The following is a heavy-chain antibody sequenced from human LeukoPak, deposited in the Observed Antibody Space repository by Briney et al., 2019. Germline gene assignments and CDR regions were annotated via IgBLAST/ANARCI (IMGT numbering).Heavy chain of an antibody. D-gene: IGHD1-14*01. V-gene: IGHV4-59*01. CDR1: GGSISSYY. J-gene: IGHJ3*02. Sequence: SETLSLTCTVSGGSISSYYWSWIRQPPGKGLEWIGYIYYSGSTNYNPSLKSRVTISVDTSKNQFSLKLSPVTAADTAVYYCASSQGPTGDAFDIWGQGTMVTVSS. CDR3: ASSQGPTGDAFDI. CDR2: IYYSGST.